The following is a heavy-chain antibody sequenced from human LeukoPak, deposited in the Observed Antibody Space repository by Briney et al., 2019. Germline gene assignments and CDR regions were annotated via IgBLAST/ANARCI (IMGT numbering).Heavy chain of an antibody. CDR1: GFTFSADW. J-gene: IGHJ4*02. D-gene: IGHD6-19*01. Sequence: GGSLRLSCAASGFTFSADWMAWVRQAPGKGLEWVANIKQDGSEKYDVASVKGRFTISRDNSKNSLYLQMNSLRADDTAVYYCTRHYGWSNYNWGQGTLVTVSS. CDR3: TRHYGWSNYN. V-gene: IGHV3-7*01. CDR2: IKQDGSEK.